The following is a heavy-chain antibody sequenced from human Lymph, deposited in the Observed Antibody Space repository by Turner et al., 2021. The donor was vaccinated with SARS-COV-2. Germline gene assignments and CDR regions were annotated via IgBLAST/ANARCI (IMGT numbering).Heavy chain of an antibody. CDR1: GGSFSSSA. J-gene: IGHJ4*02. V-gene: IGHV1-69*01. CDR3: ARGAAYCSGGSCYRKGFDY. D-gene: IGHD2-15*01. CDR2: IIPIFGTA. Sequence: QVQLVQSGAEVKKPGSSVQVSCKASGGSFSSSAISWVRQAPGHGLEWRGGIIPIFGTANYAQRFQGRVTITADESTSTAYMELRSLRSEDTAVYYCARGAAYCSGGSCYRKGFDYWGQGTPVTVSS.